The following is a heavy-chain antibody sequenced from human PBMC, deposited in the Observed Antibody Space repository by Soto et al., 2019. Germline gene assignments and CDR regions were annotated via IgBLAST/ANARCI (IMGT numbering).Heavy chain of an antibody. J-gene: IGHJ4*02. Sequence: QVQLLQSGAEVKKPGASVKVSCKASGYTDPTYGFNWVRQAPGQGLEWMGWIRPYNGKTKFAQKVQGRVTLTTDTSTSTAYMELRSLKSDDTAVYYCARRYGDPSYAAGFDCWGQGNLVTVSS. D-gene: IGHD4-17*01. V-gene: IGHV1-18*01. CDR1: GYTDPTYG. CDR3: ARRYGDPSYAAGFDC. CDR2: IRPYNGKT.